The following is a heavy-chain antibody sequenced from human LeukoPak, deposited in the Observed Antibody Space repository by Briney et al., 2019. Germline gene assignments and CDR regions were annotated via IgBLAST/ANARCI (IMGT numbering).Heavy chain of an antibody. J-gene: IGHJ4*02. Sequence: ASVKVSCKASGGTFSSYDISWVRQAPGQGLEWMGWINPNSGGTNYAQKFQGRVTMTRDTSISAAYMELSRLRSDDTAVYYCARESEYGSGSYYNPFDYWGQGTLVTVSS. CDR3: ARESEYGSGSYYNPFDY. D-gene: IGHD3-10*01. CDR2: INPNSGGT. V-gene: IGHV1-2*02. CDR1: GGTFSSYD.